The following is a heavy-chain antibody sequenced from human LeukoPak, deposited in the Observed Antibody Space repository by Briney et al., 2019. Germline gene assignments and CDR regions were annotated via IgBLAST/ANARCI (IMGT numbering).Heavy chain of an antibody. Sequence: PGGSLRLSCAASGFTFSSYAMHWVRQAPGKGLEWVAVISYDGSNKYYADSVKGRFTISRDNSKNTLYLQMNSLRAEDTAVYYCARDLGSSSQVYCYGMDVWGQGTTVTVSS. V-gene: IGHV3-30-3*01. D-gene: IGHD6-13*01. CDR2: ISYDGSNK. J-gene: IGHJ6*02. CDR3: ARDLGSSSQVYCYGMDV. CDR1: GFTFSSYA.